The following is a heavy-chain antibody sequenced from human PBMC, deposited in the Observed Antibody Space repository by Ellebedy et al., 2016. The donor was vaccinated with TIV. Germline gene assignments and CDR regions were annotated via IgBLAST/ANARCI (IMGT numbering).Heavy chain of an antibody. V-gene: IGHV1-69*06. D-gene: IGHD6-6*01. CDR3: ARDRYSTSGGNTYNYYGMYV. Sequence: AASVKVSCKASGGTFSSYAITWVRQAPGQGLEWMGGIIPIFGPPNYAQKFQGRVTITADKSTSTAYMELSSLRSEDTAVYYCARDRYSTSGGNTYNYYGMYVWGQGTTVTVSS. CDR2: IIPIFGPP. J-gene: IGHJ6*02. CDR1: GGTFSSYA.